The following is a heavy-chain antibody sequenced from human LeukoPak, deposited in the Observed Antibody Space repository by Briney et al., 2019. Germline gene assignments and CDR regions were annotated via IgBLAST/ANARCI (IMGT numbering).Heavy chain of an antibody. D-gene: IGHD2-15*01. CDR3: AREGVGYPDAFDI. J-gene: IGHJ3*02. Sequence: GGSLTLSCAASGFTVSNNYMSWVRQAPGKGLEWVSVFYSGGSTYYADSVKGRFTSSRDNAKNTLYLQMNSLRAEDTAVYYCAREGVGYPDAFDIWGQGPMHSVSS. V-gene: IGHV3-53*01. CDR2: FYSGGST. CDR1: GFTVSNNY.